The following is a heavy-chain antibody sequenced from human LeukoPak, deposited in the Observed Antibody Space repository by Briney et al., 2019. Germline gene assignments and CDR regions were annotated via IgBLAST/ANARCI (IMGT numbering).Heavy chain of an antibody. CDR1: GGSISSYY. V-gene: IGHV4-59*01. CDR3: ARVAAAHNYYYYYMDV. CDR2: IYYSGST. Sequence: SETLSLTCTVSGGSISSYYWSWIRQPPGKGLEWIGYIYYSGSTNYNPSLKSRVTISVDTSKNQFSLKLSSVTAADTAVYYCARVAAAHNYYYYYMDVWGKGTTVTVSS. J-gene: IGHJ6*03. D-gene: IGHD6-13*01.